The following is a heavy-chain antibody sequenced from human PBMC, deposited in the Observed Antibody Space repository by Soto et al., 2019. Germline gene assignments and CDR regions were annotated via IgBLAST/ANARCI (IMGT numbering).Heavy chain of an antibody. CDR2: IIPVLGPA. Sequence: QVQPVQSGAEVRKPGSSVKVSCKASGVTYNTFAVSWVRQAPGQGLEWMGGIIPVLGPAFYAQKFQGRVTITADKSTSTAYLELTSLRSDDTAVYYCVRAAKRYFDYWGQGTLVTVSS. D-gene: IGHD6-25*01. CDR1: GVTYNTFA. J-gene: IGHJ4*02. V-gene: IGHV1-69*06. CDR3: VRAAKRYFDY.